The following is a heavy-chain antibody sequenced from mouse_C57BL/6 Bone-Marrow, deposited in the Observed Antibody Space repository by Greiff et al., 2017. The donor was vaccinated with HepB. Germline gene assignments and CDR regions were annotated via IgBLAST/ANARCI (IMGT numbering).Heavy chain of an antibody. D-gene: IGHD2-4*01. CDR3: ARMGMITNYAMDY. CDR2: IWSGGNT. CDR1: GFSLTSYG. J-gene: IGHJ4*01. Sequence: VKLQESGPGLVQPSQSLSITCTVSGFSLTSYGVHWVRQSPGKGLEWLGVIWSGGNTDYNAAFISRLSISKDNSKSQVFFKMNSLQADDTAIYYCARMGMITNYAMDYWGQGTSVTVSS. V-gene: IGHV2-2*01.